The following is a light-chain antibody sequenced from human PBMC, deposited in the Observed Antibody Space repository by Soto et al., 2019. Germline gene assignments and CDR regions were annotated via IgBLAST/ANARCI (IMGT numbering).Light chain of an antibody. Sequence: EIVMTQSPATLSVSPGERATLSCRASQSVSSNLAWYQQKPGQAPRLLIYGASTRATGIPARFSGSGSGTEFTLTISSLQSEDFAVYYCQQYNNWPRSYTFGLGTKLEIK. J-gene: IGKJ2*01. V-gene: IGKV3-15*01. CDR2: GAS. CDR3: QQYNNWPRSYT. CDR1: QSVSSN.